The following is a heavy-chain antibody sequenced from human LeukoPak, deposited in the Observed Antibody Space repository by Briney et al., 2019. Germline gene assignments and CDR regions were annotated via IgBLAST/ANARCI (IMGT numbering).Heavy chain of an antibody. CDR2: INPNSGGT. V-gene: IGHV1-2*06. CDR3: ARGGDYGDQRFDY. CDR1: GYTFTGYY. J-gene: IGHJ4*02. D-gene: IGHD4-17*01. Sequence: ASVKVSCKASGYTFTGYYMHWVRQAPGQGLEWMGRINPNSGGTNYAQKFQGRVTMTRDTSISTAYMELSRLRSDDTAVYYCARGGDYGDQRFDYWGQGTLVTVSS.